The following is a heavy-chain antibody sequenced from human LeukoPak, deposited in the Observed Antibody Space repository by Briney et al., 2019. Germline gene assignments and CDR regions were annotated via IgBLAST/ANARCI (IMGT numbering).Heavy chain of an antibody. Sequence: ASVKVSCKASGYTFTGYYMHWVRQATGQGLEWMGWINPNSGGTNYAQKFQGRVTMTRDTSISTAYMELSRLRSDDTAVYYCARDGDYGDYGRTFDYWGQGTLVTVSS. CDR2: INPNSGGT. V-gene: IGHV1-2*02. CDR3: ARDGDYGDYGRTFDY. CDR1: GYTFTGYY. J-gene: IGHJ4*02. D-gene: IGHD4-17*01.